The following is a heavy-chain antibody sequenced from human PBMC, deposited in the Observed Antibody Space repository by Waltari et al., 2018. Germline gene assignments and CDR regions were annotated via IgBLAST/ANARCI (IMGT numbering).Heavy chain of an antibody. CDR2: IYHSGST. J-gene: IGHJ4*02. CDR1: GGSISSSNW. D-gene: IGHD3-22*01. Sequence: QVQLQESGPGLVKPSGTLSLTCAVSGGSISSSNWWSWVRQPPGKGLEGIGEIYHSGSTNYNPSLKSRVTISVDKSKNQFSLKLSSVTAADTAVYYCARDPYYYDSSGYYYGGFDYWGQGTLVTVSS. CDR3: ARDPYYYDSSGYYYGGFDY. V-gene: IGHV4-4*02.